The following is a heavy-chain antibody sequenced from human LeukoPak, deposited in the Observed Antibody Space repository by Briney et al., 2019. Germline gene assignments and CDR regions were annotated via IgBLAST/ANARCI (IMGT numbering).Heavy chain of an antibody. D-gene: IGHD6-19*01. V-gene: IGHV1-18*01. Sequence: ASVKVSCKASGYTFTSYGISWVRQAPGQGLEWTGWISAYNGNTNYAQKLQGRVTMTTDTSTSTAYMELRSLRSDDTAVYYCARDTGIAVAGTIGDAFDIWGQGTMVTVSS. CDR1: GYTFTSYG. CDR2: ISAYNGNT. CDR3: ARDTGIAVAGTIGDAFDI. J-gene: IGHJ3*02.